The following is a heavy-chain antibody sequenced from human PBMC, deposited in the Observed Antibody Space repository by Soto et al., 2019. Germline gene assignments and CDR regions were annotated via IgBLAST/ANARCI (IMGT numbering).Heavy chain of an antibody. J-gene: IGHJ4*02. CDR3: ARSPGYSYGDY. D-gene: IGHD5-18*01. CDR1: GYTFTSYA. CDR2: INAGNGNT. Sequence: ASVKVSCKASGYTFTSYAMHWVRQAPGQRLEWMGWINAGNGNTKYSQKFQGRVTITRDTSASTAYMGLSSLRSEDTAVYYCARSPGYSYGDYWGQGTLVTVSS. V-gene: IGHV1-3*01.